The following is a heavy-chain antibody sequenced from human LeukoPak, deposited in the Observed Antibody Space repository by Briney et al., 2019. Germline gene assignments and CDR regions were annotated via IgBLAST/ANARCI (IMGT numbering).Heavy chain of an antibody. J-gene: IGHJ4*02. D-gene: IGHD6-13*01. Sequence: PGGSLRLSCAASGFTVSSNYMSWVRQAPGKGLEWVSVIYSGGSTYYADSVKGRFTISRDNSKNTLYLQMNSLRAEDTAVYYCARASIAAVGSYYFDYWGQGTLVTVSS. CDR1: GFTVSSNY. CDR3: ARASIAAVGSYYFDY. CDR2: IYSGGST. V-gene: IGHV3-53*01.